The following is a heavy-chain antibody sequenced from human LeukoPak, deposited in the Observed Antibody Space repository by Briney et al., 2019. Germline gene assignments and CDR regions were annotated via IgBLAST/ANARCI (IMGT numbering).Heavy chain of an antibody. CDR3: ASDDSSGFI. CDR1: GGSISTYY. CDR2: IYYSGST. J-gene: IGHJ4*02. V-gene: IGHV4-59*01. Sequence: SETLSLTCTVSGGSISTYYWTWVRQPPGKGLEWIGYIYYSGSTNYNPSLKSRVTISVDTSKNQFSLKLSSVTAADTAVYYCASDDSSGFIWGQGTLVTVSS. D-gene: IGHD3-22*01.